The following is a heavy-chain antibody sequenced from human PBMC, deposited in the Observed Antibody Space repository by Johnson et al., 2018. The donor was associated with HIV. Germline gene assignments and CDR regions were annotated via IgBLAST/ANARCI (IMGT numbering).Heavy chain of an antibody. Sequence: VQLVESGGGVVQPGRSLRLSCAASGFTFDDYDMSWVRQAPGRGLEWVSGINWNGYSTDYADSVGGRFTISRDNTKNSLYLQMNSLRAEDTALYYCARARPLGYCTGGSCSLDAFDIWGQGTMVTVSS. J-gene: IGHJ3*02. CDR1: GFTFDDYD. CDR3: ARARPLGYCTGGSCSLDAFDI. CDR2: INWNGYST. D-gene: IGHD2-15*01. V-gene: IGHV3-20*04.